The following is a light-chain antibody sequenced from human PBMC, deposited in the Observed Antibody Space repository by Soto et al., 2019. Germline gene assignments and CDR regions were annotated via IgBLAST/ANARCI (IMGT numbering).Light chain of an antibody. V-gene: IGKV3-15*01. CDR2: GAS. CDR3: QQYNNWPRT. CDR1: QSVSSD. Sequence: EIVMTQSPATRSVSPGERATLSCRASQSVSSDLAWYHQKPGQAPRLLSYGASTRATGIPARFSGSGSGTEFTLTINSLQSEDFAVYYCQQYNNWPRTFGQGTKVDIK. J-gene: IGKJ1*01.